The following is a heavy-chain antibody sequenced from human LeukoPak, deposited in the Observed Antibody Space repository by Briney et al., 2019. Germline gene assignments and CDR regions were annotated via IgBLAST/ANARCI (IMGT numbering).Heavy chain of an antibody. D-gene: IGHD1-14*01. Sequence: ETLSLTCAVSGGSFSGSYWSWVRQAPGKGLEWVANIKQDGSEKYYVDSVKGRFTISRDNAKNSLYLQMNSLRAEDTAVYYCARDRISPYRGYYFDYWGQGTLVTVSS. CDR2: IKQDGSEK. J-gene: IGHJ4*02. CDR3: ARDRISPYRGYYFDY. V-gene: IGHV3-7*01. CDR1: GGSFSGSY.